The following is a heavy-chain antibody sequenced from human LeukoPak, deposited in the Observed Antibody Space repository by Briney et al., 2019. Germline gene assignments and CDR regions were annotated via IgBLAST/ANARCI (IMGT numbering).Heavy chain of an antibody. CDR1: GGSISSYY. D-gene: IGHD3-16*01. Sequence: SETLSLTCTVSGGSISSYYSSWIRQPPGKGLEWIGYMYYSGDTNYNPSLKSRVTISIDMSKNQFSLNLSSATAADTAVYYCARLQWGEIDAFDIWGQGTMVTVSS. V-gene: IGHV4-59*08. CDR2: MYYSGDT. J-gene: IGHJ3*02. CDR3: ARLQWGEIDAFDI.